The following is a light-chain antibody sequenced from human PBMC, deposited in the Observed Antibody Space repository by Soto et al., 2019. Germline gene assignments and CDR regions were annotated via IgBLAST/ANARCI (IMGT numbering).Light chain of an antibody. CDR1: SSNIGSNT. J-gene: IGLJ1*01. Sequence: VLTQPPSTSGTPGQRVTISCSGSSSNIGSNTVNWYQQLPGTAPKLLIYRNNQRPSGVPDRFSGSKSGTSASLAISGLQSEDEADYYCAAWDGSLKGYVFATGTKLTVL. CDR3: AAWDGSLKGYV. CDR2: RNN. V-gene: IGLV1-44*01.